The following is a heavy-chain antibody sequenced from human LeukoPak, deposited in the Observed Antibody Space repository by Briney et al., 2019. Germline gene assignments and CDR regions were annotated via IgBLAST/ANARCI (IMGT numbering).Heavy chain of an antibody. CDR2: VNYRGST. Sequence: SETLSLTCAVYGGSFSGYYWSWIRQPPGKGLEWIGYVNYRGSTTYNPSLKSRVTISLDASKNQFSLKLSSVTTADTALYYCAREVVTAVESYNWFDPWGQGTLVTVSS. CDR3: AREVVTAVESYNWFDP. J-gene: IGHJ5*02. CDR1: GGSFSGYY. D-gene: IGHD2-21*02. V-gene: IGHV4-59*01.